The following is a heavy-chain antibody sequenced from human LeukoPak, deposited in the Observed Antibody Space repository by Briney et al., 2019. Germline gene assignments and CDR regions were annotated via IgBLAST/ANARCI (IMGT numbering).Heavy chain of an antibody. D-gene: IGHD3-10*01. CDR1: GYTFTSYG. Sequence: ASVKVSCKASGYTFTSYGISWVRQAPGQGPEWMGWISAYNGNTNYAQKLQGRVTMTTDTSTSTAYMELRSLRSDDTAVYYCARDLLEDYYGSGSYYTTFDYWGQGTLVTVSS. CDR3: ARDLLEDYYGSGSYYTTFDY. V-gene: IGHV1-18*01. CDR2: ISAYNGNT. J-gene: IGHJ4*02.